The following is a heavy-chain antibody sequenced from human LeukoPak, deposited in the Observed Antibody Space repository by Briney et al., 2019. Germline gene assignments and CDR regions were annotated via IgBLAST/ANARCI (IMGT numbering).Heavy chain of an antibody. Sequence: SETLSLTCTVSGGSISSYYWSWIRQPPGKGLEWIGYIYYSGSTNYNPSLKSRVTISVDTSKNQFSLKLSSVTAADTAVYYCARDPRIVGATPLSYYYYGMDVWGQRTTVTVSS. D-gene: IGHD1-26*01. J-gene: IGHJ6*02. V-gene: IGHV4-59*01. CDR2: IYYSGST. CDR1: GGSISSYY. CDR3: ARDPRIVGATPLSYYYYGMDV.